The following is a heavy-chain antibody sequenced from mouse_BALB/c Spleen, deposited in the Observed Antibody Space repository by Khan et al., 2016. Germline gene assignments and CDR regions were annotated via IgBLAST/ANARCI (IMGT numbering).Heavy chain of an antibody. V-gene: IGHV10S3*01. J-gene: IGHJ4*01. CDR3: VREGNYDAMDY. CDR1: GFTFNTNA. D-gene: IGHD2-1*01. Sequence: EVQLVETGGGLVQPKGSLKLSCAASGFTFNTNAMNWVRQAPGKGLEWVARIRSKSNNYATYYADSVKDRFTISRDDSQSMLYLQMNNLKTEDTAMYYCVREGNYDAMDYWGQGTSVTVSS. CDR2: IRSKSNNYAT.